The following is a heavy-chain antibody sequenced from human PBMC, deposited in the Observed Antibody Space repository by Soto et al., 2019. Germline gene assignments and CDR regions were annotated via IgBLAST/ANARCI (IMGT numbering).Heavy chain of an antibody. D-gene: IGHD3-3*01. V-gene: IGHV3-7*03. CDR2: IKQDGSEK. CDR1: GFTFDSYW. J-gene: IGHJ6*02. Sequence: GGSLRLSCAVSGFTFDSYWMSWVRQAPGKGLEWVANIKQDGSEKHYVDSVKGRFTISRDNAKNSLYLQMNSLRAEDTAVYYCATSSEFWSGYYLSYYYYAMDVWGQGTTVTVSS. CDR3: ATSSEFWSGYYLSYYYYAMDV.